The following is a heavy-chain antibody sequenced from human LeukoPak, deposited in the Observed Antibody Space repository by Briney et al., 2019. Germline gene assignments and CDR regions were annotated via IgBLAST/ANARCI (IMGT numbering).Heavy chain of an antibody. CDR2: IYHSGST. CDR3: ARGVGELLSEYYFDY. J-gene: IGHJ4*02. Sequence: SETLSLTCGVSGGSISGTNWWSWVRQPPGQGLEWIGYIYHSGSTYYNPSLKSRVTISVDRSKNQFSLKLSSVTAADTAVYYCARGVGELLSEYYFDYWGQGTLVTVSS. CDR1: GGSISGTNW. D-gene: IGHD3-10*01. V-gene: IGHV4-4*02.